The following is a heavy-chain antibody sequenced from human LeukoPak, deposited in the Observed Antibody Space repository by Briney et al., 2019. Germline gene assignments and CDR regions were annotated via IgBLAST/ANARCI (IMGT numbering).Heavy chain of an antibody. J-gene: IGHJ4*02. Sequence: SETLSLTCTVSGGSISSSSYYWGWIRQPPGKGLEWIGSIYYSGSTYYNPSLKSRVTISVDTSKNQFSLKLSSVTAADTAVYYCARSGYSYGRAKFDYWGQGTLVTVSS. D-gene: IGHD5-18*01. V-gene: IGHV4-39*07. CDR1: GGSISSSSYY. CDR3: ARSGYSYGRAKFDY. CDR2: IYYSGST.